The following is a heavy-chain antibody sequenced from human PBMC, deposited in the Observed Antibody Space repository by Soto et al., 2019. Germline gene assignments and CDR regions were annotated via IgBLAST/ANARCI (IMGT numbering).Heavy chain of an antibody. J-gene: IGHJ4*02. CDR3: ARGSVGPNHDFDY. CDR2: INPNGGGR. V-gene: IGHV1-2*04. Sequence: APVKAPSNASGYTFTGFHIHWVRQAPGQGLEWMGWINPNGGGRNYAQKFQGWVTMTRDTSISTAYMELSRLKSDDTAVYYCARGSVGPNHDFDYWGQGTLVTXSS. D-gene: IGHD1-26*01. CDR1: GYTFTGFH.